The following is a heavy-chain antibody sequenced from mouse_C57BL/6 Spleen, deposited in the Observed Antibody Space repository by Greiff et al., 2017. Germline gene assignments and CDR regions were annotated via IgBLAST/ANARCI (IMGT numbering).Heavy chain of an antibody. J-gene: IGHJ2*01. CDR3: ARLMGNYDY. CDR2: IYPGSGNT. V-gene: IGHV1-66*01. D-gene: IGHD2-1*01. CDR1: GYSFTSYY. Sequence: QVQLQQSGPELVKPGASVKISCKASGYSFTSYYIHWVKQRPGQGLEWIGWIYPGSGNTKYNEKFKGKATLTADTSSSTAYMQPSSRTSEDSAVYYCARLMGNYDYWGQGTTLTVSS.